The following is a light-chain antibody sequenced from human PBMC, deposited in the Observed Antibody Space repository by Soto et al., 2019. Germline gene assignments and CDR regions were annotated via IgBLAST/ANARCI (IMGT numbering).Light chain of an antibody. J-gene: IGKJ1*01. CDR3: QQRRTWPRT. Sequence: EIVLTQSPATLSLSPGERATLSCRASQTVDSYLAWYHQKPGQAPRLLIHDVSERATGIPARFSGSGSGTDFTLTISRLEPEDFAVYYCQQRRTWPRTFGQGTKVEIK. CDR1: QTVDSY. CDR2: DVS. V-gene: IGKV3-11*01.